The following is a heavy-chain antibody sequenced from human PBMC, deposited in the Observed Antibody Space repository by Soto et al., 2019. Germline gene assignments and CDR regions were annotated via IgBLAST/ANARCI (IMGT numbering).Heavy chain of an antibody. CDR2: ISFNGNNQ. CDR3: ARDRVSGGYCISTSCYLPVD. V-gene: IGHV3-30-3*01. J-gene: IGHJ4*02. D-gene: IGHD2-2*01. CDR1: GFTFSSYA. Sequence: QVQLVESGGGVVQPGRSLRLSCAASGFTFSSYAMHWVRQAPGKGLEWVADISFNGNNQYYADSVKGRFTISRDNSNNTLDLQMNDLRADDTAMYYCARDRVSGGYCISTSCYLPVDWGQGTLVTVSS.